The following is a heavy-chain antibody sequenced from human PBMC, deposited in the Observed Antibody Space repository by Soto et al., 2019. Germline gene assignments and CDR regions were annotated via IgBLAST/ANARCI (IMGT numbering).Heavy chain of an antibody. CDR2: INHSGST. D-gene: IGHD6-13*01. CDR1: GGSFSGYY. V-gene: IGHV4-34*01. Sequence: QVQLQQWGAGLLKPSETLSLTCAVYGGSFSGYYWSWIRQPPGKGLEWIGEINHSGSTNYNPSLKSRVTISVDTSKNQFSLKLSSVTAADTAVYYCARDRHKQQLALTRHSTWFDPWGQLTLVTVSS. J-gene: IGHJ5*02. CDR3: ARDRHKQQLALTRHSTWFDP.